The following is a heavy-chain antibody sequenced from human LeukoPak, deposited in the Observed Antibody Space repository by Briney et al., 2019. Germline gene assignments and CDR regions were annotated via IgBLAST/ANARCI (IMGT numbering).Heavy chain of an antibody. J-gene: IGHJ4*02. CDR2: IYYSGST. Sequence: PSETLSLTCTVSGGSISSYYWSWIRQPPGKGLEWIGYIYYSGSTNYNPSLKSRVTISVDTSKNQFSLKLSSVTAADTAVYYCAGLYGSGSYYGDLFDYWGQGTLVTVSS. D-gene: IGHD3-10*01. V-gene: IGHV4-59*01. CDR1: GGSISSYY. CDR3: AGLYGSGSYYGDLFDY.